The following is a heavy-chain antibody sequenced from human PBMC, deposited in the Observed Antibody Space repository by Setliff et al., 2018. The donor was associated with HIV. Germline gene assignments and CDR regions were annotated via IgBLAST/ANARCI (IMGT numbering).Heavy chain of an antibody. V-gene: IGHV7-4-1*02. J-gene: IGHJ6*03. CDR1: GYRFSNNA. CDR2: INTDTGDA. D-gene: IGHD3-10*02. CDR3: ARLFGTHPVYFYYMDV. Sequence: ASVKVSCKVSGYRFSNNALTWVRQAPGQGLEWLGCINTDTGDATYAQGFKGRFVFSLDSSVSTAHLQISNLKTEDSAVYYCARLFGTHPVYFYYMDVWGEGTTVTVSS.